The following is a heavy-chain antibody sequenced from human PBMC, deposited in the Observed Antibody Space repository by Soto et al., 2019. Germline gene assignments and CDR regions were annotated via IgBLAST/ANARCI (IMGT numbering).Heavy chain of an antibody. V-gene: IGHV1-69*01. CDR3: AVGYYDILTGPFDY. D-gene: IGHD3-9*01. J-gene: IGHJ4*02. Sequence: RGVIKDHGQGLEWMGGIIPIFGTANYAQKFQGRVTITADESTSTAYMELSSLRSEDTAVYYCAVGYYDILTGPFDYWGQGTLVTVSS. CDR2: IIPIFGTA.